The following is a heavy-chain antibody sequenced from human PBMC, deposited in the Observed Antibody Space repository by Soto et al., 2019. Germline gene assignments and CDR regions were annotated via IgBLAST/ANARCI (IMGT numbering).Heavy chain of an antibody. CDR2: IHPSGQPI. CDR1: GFTFSSSE. CDR3: ARRASR. J-gene: IGHJ3*01. V-gene: IGHV3-48*03. D-gene: IGHD1-26*01. Sequence: EVQLVESGGGLVQPGGSLRLSCAVSGFTFSSSEMYWVRQAPGKGLEWISYIHPSGQPIFYADSVMGRFTISRDNANNSLFLQVHSLRAEDTAVYYCARRASRWGQGTMVTVSS.